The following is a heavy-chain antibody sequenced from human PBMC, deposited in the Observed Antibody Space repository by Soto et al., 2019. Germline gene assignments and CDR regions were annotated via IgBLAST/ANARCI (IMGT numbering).Heavy chain of an antibody. V-gene: IGHV3-48*03. CDR1: GFTFRNYE. Sequence: AQLVESGGRLVQPGGSLRLSCAASGFTFRNYEINLVRQAPGKGLEWVSYISRSGTTIYYADSVKGRFIISRDNAKNALYLQMNSMRAEDTAVYYFASELVAYSYGWVRSMEVWGQGTTVTVSS. CDR3: ASELVAYSYGWVRSMEV. D-gene: IGHD5-18*01. J-gene: IGHJ6*02. CDR2: ISRSGTTI.